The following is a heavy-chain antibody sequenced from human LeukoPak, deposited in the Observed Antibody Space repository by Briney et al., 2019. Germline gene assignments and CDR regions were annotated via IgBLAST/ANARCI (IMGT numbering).Heavy chain of an antibody. J-gene: IGHJ4*02. CDR3: AKDLDGSGMYGGLDY. Sequence: GGSLRLSCAASGFTFSSYAMSWVRQAPGKGLEWASAISGSGGSTYYADSVKGRFTISRDNSENTLYLQMNSLRGDDTAVYYCAKDLDGSGMYGGLDYWGQGILVTVSS. CDR1: GFTFSSYA. V-gene: IGHV3-23*01. D-gene: IGHD6-19*01. CDR2: ISGSGGST.